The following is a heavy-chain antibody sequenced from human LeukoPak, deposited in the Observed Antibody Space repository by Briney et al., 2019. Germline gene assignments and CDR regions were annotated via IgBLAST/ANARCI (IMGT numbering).Heavy chain of an antibody. J-gene: IGHJ4*02. CDR3: AREGYNYAYG. D-gene: IGHD5-18*01. CDR1: GYTFTGYY. CDR2: INPNSGGT. Sequence: ASVKVSCKASGYTFTGYYIQWVRQAPGQGLEWMGWINPNSGGTNYERKFQGRVTMTRDTSISTAYMELRRLRSDDSAVYYCAREGYNYAYGWGQGTLVTVSS. V-gene: IGHV1-2*02.